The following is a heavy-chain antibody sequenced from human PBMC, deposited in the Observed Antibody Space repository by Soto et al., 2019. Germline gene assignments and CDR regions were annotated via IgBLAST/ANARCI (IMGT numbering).Heavy chain of an antibody. CDR1: GGSISSSSYY. CDR3: ARHRTGAVAGDYFDY. J-gene: IGHJ4*02. CDR2: IYYSGST. D-gene: IGHD6-19*01. Sequence: QLQLQESGPGLVKPSETLSLTCTVSGGSISSSSYYWGWIRQPPGKGLEWIGSIYYSGSTYYNPSLKSRVTISVDTSKNQFSLKLSSVTAADTAVYYCARHRTGAVAGDYFDYWGQGTLVTVSS. V-gene: IGHV4-39*01.